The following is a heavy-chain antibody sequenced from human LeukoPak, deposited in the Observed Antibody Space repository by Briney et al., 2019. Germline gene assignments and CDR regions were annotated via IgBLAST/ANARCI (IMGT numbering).Heavy chain of an antibody. CDR3: ARDESGSYYFDY. CDR2: IYSGGST. Sequence: GGSLRLSCAASGFTVSSNYMSWVRQAPGKGLEWVSAIYSGGSTYYADSVKGRFTISRDNSKNTLYLQMNSLRAEDTAVYYCARDESGSYYFDYWGQGTLVTVSS. V-gene: IGHV3-66*01. D-gene: IGHD1-26*01. CDR1: GFTVSSNY. J-gene: IGHJ4*02.